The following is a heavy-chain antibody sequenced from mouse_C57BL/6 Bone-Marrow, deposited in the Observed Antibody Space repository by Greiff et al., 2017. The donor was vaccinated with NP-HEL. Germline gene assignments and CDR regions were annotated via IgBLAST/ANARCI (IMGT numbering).Heavy chain of an antibody. V-gene: IGHV1-82*01. CDR1: GYAFSSSW. D-gene: IGHD2-4*01. CDR2: IYPGDGDT. Sequence: QVQLEQSGPELVKPGASVKISCKASGYAFSSSWMNWVKQRPGKGLEWIGRIYPGDGDTNYNGKFKGKATLTADKSSSTAYMQLSSLTSEDSAVYFCASPSMITTGEDWGQGTTLTVSS. J-gene: IGHJ2*01. CDR3: ASPSMITTGED.